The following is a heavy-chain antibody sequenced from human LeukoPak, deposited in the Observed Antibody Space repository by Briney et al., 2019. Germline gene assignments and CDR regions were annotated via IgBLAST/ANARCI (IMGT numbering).Heavy chain of an antibody. CDR1: GYTFTSYA. Sequence: GASVKVSCKASGYTFTSYAMHWVRQAPGQRLEWMGWINAGNGNTKYSQKFQGRVTITRGTSASTAYMELSSLRSEDTAVYYCARAGYCSGGSCYSNWFDPWGQGTLVTVSS. V-gene: IGHV1-3*01. CDR2: INAGNGNT. J-gene: IGHJ5*02. D-gene: IGHD2-15*01. CDR3: ARAGYCSGGSCYSNWFDP.